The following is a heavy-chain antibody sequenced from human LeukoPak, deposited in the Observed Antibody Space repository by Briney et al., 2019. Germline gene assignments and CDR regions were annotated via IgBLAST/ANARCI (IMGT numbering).Heavy chain of an antibody. CDR1: GFTFSRYS. Sequence: PGGSLRLSCAASGFTFSRYSMSWGRQAPGKGLEWGSSICSSSSYIYYAYSVKGRFTISRDNAKNSLYLHMNSLRAEDTAMYYCARDSSWHVPVPENPVAFDYWGQGTLVTVSS. CDR3: ARDSSWHVPVPENPVAFDY. D-gene: IGHD6-13*01. V-gene: IGHV3-21*01. CDR2: ICSSSSYI. J-gene: IGHJ4*02.